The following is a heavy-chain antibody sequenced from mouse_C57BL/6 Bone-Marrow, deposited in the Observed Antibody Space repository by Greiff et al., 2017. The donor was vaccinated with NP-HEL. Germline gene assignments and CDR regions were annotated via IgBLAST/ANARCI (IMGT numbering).Heavy chain of an antibody. D-gene: IGHD1-1*01. J-gene: IGHJ1*03. CDR1: GYTFTDYY. CDR3: ARKGIYGSSFYWYFDV. CDR2: INPNNGGT. V-gene: IGHV1-26*01. Sequence: VQLEQSGPELVKPGASVKISCKASGYTFTDYYMNWVKKSHGKSLEWIGDINPNNGGTSYNQKFKGKATLTVDKSSSTAYMELRSLTSEDSAVYYCARKGIYGSSFYWYFDVWGTGTTVTVSS.